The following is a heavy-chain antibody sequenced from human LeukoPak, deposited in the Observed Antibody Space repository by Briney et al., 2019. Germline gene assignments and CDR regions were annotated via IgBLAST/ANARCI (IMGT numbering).Heavy chain of an antibody. CDR1: GYSISSGYY. V-gene: IGHV3-11*04. CDR3: ASIKDMDV. J-gene: IGHJ6*03. Sequence: LSLTCTVSGYSISSGYYWGWIRQPPGKGLEWISYISTSTTTIYYANSVKGRFTISRDNSKNTLYLQMNSLRAEDTAVYYCASIKDMDVWGKGTTVTISS. CDR2: ISTSTTTI.